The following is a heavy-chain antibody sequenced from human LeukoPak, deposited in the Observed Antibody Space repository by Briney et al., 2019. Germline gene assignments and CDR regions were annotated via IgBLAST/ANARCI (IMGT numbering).Heavy chain of an antibody. CDR1: GFTFSKYW. J-gene: IGHJ4*02. V-gene: IGHV3-74*01. CDR2: INNEGNDT. D-gene: IGHD3-10*01. CDR3: ARGIYGNFDY. Sequence: GGSLKLSCAASGFTFSKYWMHWVRQVPRKGLIWVSRINNEGNDTNYADSVKGRFTISRDDAKNTLYLQMNSLRAEDTAVYYCARGIYGNFDYWGQGSLVTVSS.